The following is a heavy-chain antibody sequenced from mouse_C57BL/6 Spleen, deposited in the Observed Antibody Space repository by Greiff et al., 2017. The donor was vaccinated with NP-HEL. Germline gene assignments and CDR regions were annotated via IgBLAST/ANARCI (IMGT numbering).Heavy chain of an antibody. J-gene: IGHJ1*03. D-gene: IGHD1-1*01. CDR3: ARRVYYGSSYWYFDV. V-gene: IGHV3-6*01. CDR1: GYSITSGYY. CDR2: ISYDGSN. Sequence: EVQLKESGPGLVKPSQSLSLTCSVTGYSITSGYYWNWIRQFPGNKLEWMGYISYDGSNNYNPSLKNRISITRDTSKNQFFLKLNSVTTEDTATYYCARRVYYGSSYWYFDVWGTGTTVTVSS.